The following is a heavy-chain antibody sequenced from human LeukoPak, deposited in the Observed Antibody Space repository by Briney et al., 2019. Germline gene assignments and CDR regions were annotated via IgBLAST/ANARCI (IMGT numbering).Heavy chain of an antibody. V-gene: IGHV4-59*01. J-gene: IGHJ6*03. D-gene: IGHD1-14*01. CDR1: GGSISSYY. CDR2: IYYSGST. CDR3: ARGSEGAEPSFVYYYYYMDV. Sequence: SETLSLTCTVSGGSISSYYWSWIRQPPGKGLEWIGYIYYSGSTNYNPSLKSRVTISVDTSKNKFSLQLTSVNAADTAVYYCARGSEGAEPSFVYYYYYMDVWGKGTTVTVS.